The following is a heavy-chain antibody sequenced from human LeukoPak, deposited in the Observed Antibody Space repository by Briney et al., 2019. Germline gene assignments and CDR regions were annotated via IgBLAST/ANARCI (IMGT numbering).Heavy chain of an antibody. CDR3: ASGNSGSYPIFHY. V-gene: IGHV1-2*02. J-gene: IGHJ4*02. D-gene: IGHD1-26*01. Sequence: ASVKESCKASGYTFTGYYLHGVRQAPGEELEWMGWINPNSGGTTYAQKCEGRVTMTRDTSITTAYMELSRLRSDDTAVYYCASGNSGSYPIFHYWGQGTLVTVSS. CDR2: INPNSGGT. CDR1: GYTFTGYY.